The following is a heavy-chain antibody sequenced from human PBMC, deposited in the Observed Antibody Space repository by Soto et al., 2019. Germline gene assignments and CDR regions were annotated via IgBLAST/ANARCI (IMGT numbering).Heavy chain of an antibody. D-gene: IGHD6-19*01. CDR2: TDYSGNT. V-gene: IGHV4-59*08. J-gene: IGHJ4*02. CDR3: ARAVGDPLYYLDY. CDR1: SDSISSYY. Sequence: QVQLQESGPGLVRPSETLSLTCTVSSDSISSYYWIWIRQSPGKGLEWIGYTDYSGNTNYNPSLKCRVTIAGDTSKNQSSLRLSSVTAADTAVYYCARAVGDPLYYLDYWGQGTLVTVSS.